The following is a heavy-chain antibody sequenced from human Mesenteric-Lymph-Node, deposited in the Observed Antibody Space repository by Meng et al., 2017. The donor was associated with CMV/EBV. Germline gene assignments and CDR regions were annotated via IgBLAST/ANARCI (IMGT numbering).Heavy chain of an antibody. J-gene: IGHJ4*02. D-gene: IGHD2-21*02. CDR1: GFTFSNYW. V-gene: IGHV3-7*01. Sequence: GESLKISCAASGFTFSNYWMSWLRQAPGKGLEWVANIKQDGSEQYYVDSVKGRFTISRDNAMNSLYLQINSLRAEDTAVYYCARGGMAMTLDYWGQGTLVTVSS. CDR3: ARGGMAMTLDY. CDR2: IKQDGSEQ.